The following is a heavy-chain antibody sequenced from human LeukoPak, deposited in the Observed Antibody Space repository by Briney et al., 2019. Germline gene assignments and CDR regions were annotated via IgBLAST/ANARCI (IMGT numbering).Heavy chain of an antibody. CDR2: VHLSGRT. CDR1: GGSISTTNW. V-gene: IGHV4-4*02. CDR3: ARDYAFDI. J-gene: IGHJ3*02. Sequence: SGTLSLTCGVSGGSISTTNWWTWVRQPPGEGLEWIGEVHLSGRTHYNPSLESRVTMSVDMSENHISLRLTSVTAADTAVYYCARDYAFDIWGQGTMVTVSS.